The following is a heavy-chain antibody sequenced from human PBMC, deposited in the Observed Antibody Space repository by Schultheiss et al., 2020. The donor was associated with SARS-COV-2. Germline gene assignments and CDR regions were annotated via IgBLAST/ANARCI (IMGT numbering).Heavy chain of an antibody. D-gene: IGHD3-10*01. Sequence: GGSLRLSCAASGFTFSSYGMHWVRQAPGKGLEWVAVISYDGSNKYYADSVKGRFTISRDNSKNTLYLQMNSLRAEDTAIYYCARDSGGSMVRGVTYLDYWGQGTLVTVSS. CDR3: ARDSGGSMVRGVTYLDY. J-gene: IGHJ4*02. CDR2: ISYDGSNK. V-gene: IGHV3-30*03. CDR1: GFTFSSYG.